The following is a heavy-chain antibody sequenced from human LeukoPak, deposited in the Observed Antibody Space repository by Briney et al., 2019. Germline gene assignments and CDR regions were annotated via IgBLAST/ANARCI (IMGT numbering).Heavy chain of an antibody. J-gene: IGHJ4*02. CDR2: ISYDGSNK. Sequence: PGRSLRLSCAASGSTFSSYAMHWVRQAPGKGLEWVAVISYDGSNKYYADSVKGRFTISRDNSKNTLYLQMNSLRAEDTAVYYCAREGSIAVAGTFDYWGQGTLDTVSS. V-gene: IGHV3-30*04. CDR3: AREGSIAVAGTFDY. D-gene: IGHD6-19*01. CDR1: GSTFSSYA.